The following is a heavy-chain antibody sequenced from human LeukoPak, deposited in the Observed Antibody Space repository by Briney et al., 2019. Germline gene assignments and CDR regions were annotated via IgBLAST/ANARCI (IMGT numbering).Heavy chain of an antibody. CDR1: GFTFSSYW. CDR3: AKSLYCGGDCYYFQH. CDR2: IKEDGSEK. Sequence: GGSLRLSCAASGFTFSSYWMSWVRQAPGKGLEWVANIKEDGSEKYYVDSVKGRFTISRDNAKNSLYLQMNTLRAEDTAVYYCAKSLYCGGDCYYFQHWGQGTQVTVSS. V-gene: IGHV3-7*05. J-gene: IGHJ1*01. D-gene: IGHD2-21*02.